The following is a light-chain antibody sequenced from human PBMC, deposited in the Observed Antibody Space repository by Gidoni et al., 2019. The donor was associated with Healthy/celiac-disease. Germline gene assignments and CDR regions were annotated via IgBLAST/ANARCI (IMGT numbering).Light chain of an antibody. CDR1: QSISSW. V-gene: IGKV1-5*03. CDR2: KAS. J-gene: IGKJ3*01. CDR3: QQYNSYLFT. Sequence: DLQMNQFTSTLSASVGDRVTITCRASQSISSWLAWYQQKPGKAPKLLIYKASSLESGVPSRFSGSGSGTEFTLTISSLQPDDFATYYCQQYNSYLFTFXPXTKVDIK.